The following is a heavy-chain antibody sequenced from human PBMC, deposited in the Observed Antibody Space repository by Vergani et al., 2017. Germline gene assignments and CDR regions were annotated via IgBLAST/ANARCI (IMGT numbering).Heavy chain of an antibody. D-gene: IGHD6-19*01. Sequence: QVQLVESGGGVVQPGGSLRLSCAASGFTFSSYGMHWVRQAPGKGLEWVAFIRYDGSNKYYADSVKGRFTISRDNSKNTLYLQMNSLRAEDTAVYYCAKDGPSSGWYLRKYYYYYGMDVWGQGTTVTVSS. V-gene: IGHV3-30*02. CDR2: IRYDGSNK. CDR1: GFTFSSYG. CDR3: AKDGPSSGWYLRKYYYYYGMDV. J-gene: IGHJ6*02.